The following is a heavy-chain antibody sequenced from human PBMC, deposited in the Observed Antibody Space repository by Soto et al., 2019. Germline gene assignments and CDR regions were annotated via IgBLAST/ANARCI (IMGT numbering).Heavy chain of an antibody. CDR1: GFSLSTSGMC. D-gene: IGHD3-10*01. V-gene: IGHV2-70*01. CDR2: IDWDDDK. CDR3: ARIRSYASGSAQAGWFDP. Sequence: ESGPTLVNPTQTLTLTCSFSGFSLSTSGMCVSWIRQPPGKALEWLALIDWDDDKYYNTSLKTRLTLSKDTSKNQVVLTMTNMDPVDTATYYCARIRSYASGSAQAGWFDPWGQGTLVTVSS. J-gene: IGHJ5*02.